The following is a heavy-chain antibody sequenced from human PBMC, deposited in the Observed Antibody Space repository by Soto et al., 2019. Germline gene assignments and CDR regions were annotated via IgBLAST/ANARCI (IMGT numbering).Heavy chain of an antibody. J-gene: IGHJ6*02. V-gene: IGHV3-33*01. CDR2: IWYDGTNA. Sequence: QVHLVESGGGVVRPGRSLRLACEASGFTFSTYGMHWVRQAPGKGLQWVAVIWYDGTNAYYAGSVKGRFTISRDNSKDTLYLEMNNLRTEDTAVYYCARVEAPLIHSDHYYYGMDVWGQGTTVTV. D-gene: IGHD5-18*01. CDR1: GFTFSTYG. CDR3: ARVEAPLIHSDHYYYGMDV.